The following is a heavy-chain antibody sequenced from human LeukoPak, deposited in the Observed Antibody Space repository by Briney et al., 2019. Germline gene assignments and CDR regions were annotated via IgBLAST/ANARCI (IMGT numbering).Heavy chain of an antibody. CDR3: AKLTILGYCSGGSCYDRRVSDY. CDR1: GFTFSSYG. D-gene: IGHD2-15*01. CDR2: ISGSGGST. Sequence: GGTLRLSCAASGFTFSSYGMSWVRQAPGKGLEWVSAISGSGGSTYYADSVKGRFTISRDNSKNTLYLQMNSLRAEDTAVYYCAKLTILGYCSGGSCYDRRVSDYWGQGTLVTVSS. J-gene: IGHJ4*02. V-gene: IGHV3-23*01.